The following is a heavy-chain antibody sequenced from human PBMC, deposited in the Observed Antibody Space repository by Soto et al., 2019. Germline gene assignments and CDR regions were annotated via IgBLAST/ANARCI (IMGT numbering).Heavy chain of an antibody. CDR2: INQDGSEK. CDR3: ATDLNGPNY. Sequence: EEQLVESGGGLVQPGGSLKLSCVVSQISFSSYWMTWVRQAPGKGLECVANINQDGSEKYYEDSVKGRFTISRDNTKNSLYLHMNSLRAEDTPVYYCATDLNGPNYWGHGTLVAVSS. D-gene: IGHD2-8*01. J-gene: IGHJ4*01. V-gene: IGHV3-7*01. CDR1: QISFSSYW.